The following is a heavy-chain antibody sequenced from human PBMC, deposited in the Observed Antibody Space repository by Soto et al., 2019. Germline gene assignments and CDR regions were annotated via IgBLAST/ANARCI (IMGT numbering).Heavy chain of an antibody. CDR1: GFTVSDNY. CDR2: IYSGGST. V-gene: IGHV3-66*01. D-gene: IGHD3-10*01. J-gene: IGHJ6*02. Sequence: EVQLVESGGGLVQPGGSLRLSCTASGFTVSDNYMSWVRQAAGKGLEWVSVIYSGGSTYYADSVEGRFTISRDNSKNMVYLPMNSLRAEDTAVYYCAWALVRGLMDVLGQGTTVSVSS. CDR3: AWALVRGLMDV.